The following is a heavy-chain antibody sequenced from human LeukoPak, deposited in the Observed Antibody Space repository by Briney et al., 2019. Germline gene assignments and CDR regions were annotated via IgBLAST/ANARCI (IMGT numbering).Heavy chain of an antibody. CDR1: GFTFSTYG. V-gene: IGHV3-30*02. D-gene: IGHD1-26*01. CDR2: IWNDGSKK. Sequence: PGRSLRLSCVASGFTFSTYGMHWVRQAPDKGLEWVALIWNDGSKKYYADSVKGRFTISRDNSKNTLYLEINSLRAEDTAVYYCAKDYGWNGIVGAATGFDFWGQGTLVAVSS. CDR3: AKDYGWNGIVGAATGFDF. J-gene: IGHJ4*02.